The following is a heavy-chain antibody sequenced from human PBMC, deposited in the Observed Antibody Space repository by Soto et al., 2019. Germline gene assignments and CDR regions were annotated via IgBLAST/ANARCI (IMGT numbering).Heavy chain of an antibody. CDR3: GIGRSLVATRGRYFPGHMGGGGSDY. CDR2: INHSGST. D-gene: IGHD1-26*01. Sequence: QVQLQQWGAGRLKPSETLSLTCAVYGGSFSGYYWRWIRQPPGTGLEWIGEINHSGSTNYNPSLKSRVTISVDTSKNQFSRKINYVTAPGTAVYYCGIGRSLVATRGRYFPGHMGGGGSDYWGQGTLVTVSS. V-gene: IGHV4-34*01. CDR1: GGSFSGYY. J-gene: IGHJ4*02.